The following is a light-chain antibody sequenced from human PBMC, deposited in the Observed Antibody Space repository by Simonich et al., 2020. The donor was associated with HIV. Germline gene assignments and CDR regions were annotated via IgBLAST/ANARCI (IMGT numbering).Light chain of an antibody. V-gene: IGKV3-20*01. CDR2: GAS. CDR3: QQYGSSPET. CDR1: QSVSSN. Sequence: EIVMTQSPATLSVFPGDSATLSCRASQSVSSNLAWYQQKPGQAPRLLIYGASSRATGIPDRFSGSGSGTDFTLTISRLEPEDFAVYYCQQYGSSPETFGQGTKVEIK. J-gene: IGKJ1*01.